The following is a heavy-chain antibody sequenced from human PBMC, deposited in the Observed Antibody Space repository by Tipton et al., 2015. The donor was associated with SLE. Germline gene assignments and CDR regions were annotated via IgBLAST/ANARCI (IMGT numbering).Heavy chain of an antibody. D-gene: IGHD3-3*01. J-gene: IGHJ6*03. V-gene: IGHV4-34*01. CDR2: INHSGST. CDR3: ARVGHDFWSGYDDYYYYMDV. Sequence: LRLSCAVYGGSFSGYYWSWIRQSPGKGLEWIGEINHSGSTNYNPSLKSRVTISVDTSKNQFSRKLSSVTAADTAVYYCARVGHDFWSGYDDYYYYMDVWGKVTTVTLSS. CDR1: GGSFSGYY.